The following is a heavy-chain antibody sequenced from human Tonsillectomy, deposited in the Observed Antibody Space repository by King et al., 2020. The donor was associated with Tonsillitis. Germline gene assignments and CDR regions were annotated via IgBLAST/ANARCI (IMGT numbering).Heavy chain of an antibody. Sequence: QLQESGPGLVKPSETLSLTCTVSGGSISSSCYYWGWIRQPPGKGLEWIGSIYYSGSTYYNPSLKSRVTISVDTSKNQFSLKLSSVTAADTAVYYCASTRGTANFDYWGQGTLVTVSS. J-gene: IGHJ4*02. CDR1: GGSISSSCYY. D-gene: IGHD2-8*02. V-gene: IGHV4-39*01. CDR3: ASTRGTANFDY. CDR2: IYYSGST.